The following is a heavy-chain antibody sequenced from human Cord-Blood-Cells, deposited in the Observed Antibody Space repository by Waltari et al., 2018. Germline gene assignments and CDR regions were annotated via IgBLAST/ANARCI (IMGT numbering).Heavy chain of an antibody. CDR3: AKGEGSGSTYFDY. CDR1: GFTFGRHA. CDR2: ISGSGCST. D-gene: IGHD3-10*01. J-gene: IGHJ4*02. Sequence: EVQLLESGGGLAQTGGSLRRSCSAPGFTFGRHAVAMFGRAPGKGLEGISVISGSGCSTYYADSVKGRFTISRDNSKNTLYLQMNSLRGEDTAVYYCAKGEGSGSTYFDYWGQETLVTVSS. V-gene: IGHV3-23*01.